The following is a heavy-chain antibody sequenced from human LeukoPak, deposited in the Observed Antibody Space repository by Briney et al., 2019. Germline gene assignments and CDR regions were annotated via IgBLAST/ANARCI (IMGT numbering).Heavy chain of an antibody. Sequence: ASVRVSCKASGYTFTSYYMHWVRQAPGQGLEWMGIINPSGGSTSYAQKFQGRVTMTRDTSTSIVYMELSSLRSEDTAVYYCARVKVTDDAFDVWGQGTMVTVSS. D-gene: IGHD2-21*02. CDR3: ARVKVTDDAFDV. J-gene: IGHJ3*01. CDR2: INPSGGST. V-gene: IGHV1-46*01. CDR1: GYTFTSYY.